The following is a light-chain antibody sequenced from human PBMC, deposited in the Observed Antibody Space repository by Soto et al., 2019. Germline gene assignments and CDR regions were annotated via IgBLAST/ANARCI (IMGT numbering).Light chain of an antibody. J-gene: IGLJ1*01. CDR1: SRDFGGYNY. CDR3: SSYTSSSTLYV. CDR2: DVS. V-gene: IGLV2-14*01. Sequence: QSVLTQPASVSGSPGQSITISCTGTSRDFGGYNYVSWYQQHPGKAPKLMIYDVSNRPSGVSNRFSGSKSGNTASLTISGFQAEDEADYYCSSYTSSSTLYVFGTGTKVTVL.